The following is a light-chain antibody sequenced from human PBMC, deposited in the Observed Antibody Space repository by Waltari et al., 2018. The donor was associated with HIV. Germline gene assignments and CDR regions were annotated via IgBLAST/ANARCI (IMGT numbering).Light chain of an antibody. V-gene: IGLV2-14*01. CDR3: SSYTSSTTWV. CDR2: EVS. CDR1: STDVGGYNY. J-gene: IGLJ3*02. Sequence: QPASVSGSPGQSITISCTGTSTDVGGYNYVSWYQHHPGKAPKVMIYEVSNRPSGVSNRFSGSKSGSTASLTISGLQAEDEADYYCSSYTSSTTWVFGGGTKLTVL.